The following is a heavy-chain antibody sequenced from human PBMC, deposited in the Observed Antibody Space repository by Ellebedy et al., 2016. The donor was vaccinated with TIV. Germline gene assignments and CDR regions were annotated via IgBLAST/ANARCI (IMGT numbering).Heavy chain of an antibody. Sequence: GESLKISCAASGFTFSWYSMNWVRQAPGKGLECISFITSTSDNRYYADSVKGRFTISRDNAKNSLYLQMNSLRADDTAVYYCASLRNDYGDYVGYWGQGTLVTVSS. D-gene: IGHD4-17*01. CDR2: ITSTSDNR. CDR3: ASLRNDYGDYVGY. J-gene: IGHJ4*02. V-gene: IGHV3-48*04. CDR1: GFTFSWYS.